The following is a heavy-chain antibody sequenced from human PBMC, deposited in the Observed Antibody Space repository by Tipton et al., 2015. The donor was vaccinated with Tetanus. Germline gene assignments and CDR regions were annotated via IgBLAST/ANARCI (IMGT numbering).Heavy chain of an antibody. D-gene: IGHD2-15*01. CDR3: ARDSWSHGGFSYYASDV. CDR2: IYHSGST. CDR1: GGSITDYY. V-gene: IGHV4-59*01. J-gene: IGHJ6*02. Sequence: TLSLTCTVSGGSITDYYWSWIRQSPGKGLEWIGYIYHSGSTTYNPSPESRATISLDTSKTQFSLKLSSVTDADSAVYYCARDSWSHGGFSYYASDVWGQGTTVTVSS.